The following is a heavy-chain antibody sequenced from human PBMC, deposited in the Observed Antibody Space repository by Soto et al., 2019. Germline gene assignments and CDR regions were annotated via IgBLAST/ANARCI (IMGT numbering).Heavy chain of an antibody. CDR3: ARRAAYSTCNLAQRIHLWSFDS. CDR2: IFSSGIT. CDR1: GGSINTFY. V-gene: IGHV4-4*07. J-gene: IGHJ5*01. D-gene: IGHD1-26*01. Sequence: SETLSLTCTVSGGSINTFYWSWVRQPAGKGLEWIGRIFSSGITSFNPSLESRVAMSVDTSKNHFSLNLSSVTAADMAVYYCARRAAYSTCNLAQRIHLWSFDSGGEAALLPASS.